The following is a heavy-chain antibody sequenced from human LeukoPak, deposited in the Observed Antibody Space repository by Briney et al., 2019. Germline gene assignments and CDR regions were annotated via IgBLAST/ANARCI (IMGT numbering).Heavy chain of an antibody. D-gene: IGHD2-15*01. CDR2: IYTSGST. Sequence: SQTLSLTCTVSGGSISSGSYYWSWLRQPAGKGLEWIGRIYTSGSTNYNPSLKSRVTISVDTSKNQFSLKLSSVTAADTAVYYCARHRCSGGSCYPMNWFDPWGQGTLVTVSS. CDR1: GGSISSGSYY. CDR3: ARHRCSGGSCYPMNWFDP. J-gene: IGHJ5*02. V-gene: IGHV4-61*02.